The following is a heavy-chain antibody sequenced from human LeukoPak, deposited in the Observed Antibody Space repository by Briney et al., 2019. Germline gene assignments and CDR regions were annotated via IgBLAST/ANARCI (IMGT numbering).Heavy chain of an antibody. Sequence: SETLSLTCAVYGGSFSGYYWSWIRQPPGKGLEALGEINHSGSTNYNRSLKSRVPISVDTSKSQFSLKLSSVTAADTAVYYCARSDRAYYYYGMDVWGKGTTVTVSS. D-gene: IGHD1-14*01. CDR3: ARSDRAYYYYGMDV. V-gene: IGHV4-34*01. CDR1: GGSFSGYY. CDR2: INHSGST. J-gene: IGHJ6*04.